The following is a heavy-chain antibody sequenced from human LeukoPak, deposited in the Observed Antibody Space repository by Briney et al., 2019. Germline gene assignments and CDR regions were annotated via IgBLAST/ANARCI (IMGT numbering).Heavy chain of an antibody. J-gene: IGHJ4*02. V-gene: IGHV4-38-2*01. D-gene: IGHD6-19*01. CDR2: IYYSGTT. Sequence: PSETLSLTCAVSGYSISSGYYWGWIRQPPGKGLEWIGNIYYSGTTYYNPSLKSRVTISADTSKNQFSLKLSSVTAADTAVYYCARNREQWVVRDFDYWGQGTLVTVSS. CDR3: ARNREQWVVRDFDY. CDR1: GYSISSGYY.